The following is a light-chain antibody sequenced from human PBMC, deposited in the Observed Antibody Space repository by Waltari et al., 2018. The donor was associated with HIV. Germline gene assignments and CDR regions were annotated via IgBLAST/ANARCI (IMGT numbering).Light chain of an antibody. CDR2: GAS. J-gene: IGKJ2*01. CDR1: QNIKNY. V-gene: IGKV1-39*01. CDR3: QQSYSFPYT. Sequence: DIQMTHSPSSLSASAGDRVTITCRASQNIKNYLNWYQGKPGKAPNLLIYGASSLPSGVPSRFSGSGSAPDFTLTITSLQPEDSATYYCQQSYSFPYTFGQGTKVEI.